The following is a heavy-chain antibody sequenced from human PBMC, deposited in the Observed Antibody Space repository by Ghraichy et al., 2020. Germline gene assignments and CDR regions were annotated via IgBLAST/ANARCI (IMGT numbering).Heavy chain of an antibody. Sequence: SETLSLTCAISGDSVSSNSAAWNWIRQSPSGGLEWLGRTYYRYKWYNEYALSVKSRIIINVDTSKNQFSLQLNSVIPEDTAQYYCSRESSACWDCWGKGNLVTFSS. V-gene: IGHV6-1*01. CDR1: GDSVSSNSAA. J-gene: IGHJ4*02. CDR2: TYYRYKWYN. D-gene: IGHD2-21*01. CDR3: SRESSACWDC.